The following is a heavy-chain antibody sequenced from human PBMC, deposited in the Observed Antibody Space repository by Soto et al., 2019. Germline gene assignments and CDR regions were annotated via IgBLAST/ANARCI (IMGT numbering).Heavy chain of an antibody. V-gene: IGHV4-30-4*01. D-gene: IGHD6-25*01. CDR2: IYYSGST. J-gene: IGHJ6*02. CDR1: GGSISSGVYY. Sequence: PSETLSLTCTVSGGSISSGVYYWSWIRQPPGKGLEWVGYIYYSGSTYYNPSLKRRVTISVDTSKNLFSLKLSSVTAADTAVYYCASVAADDYYDGMDVWGQGTTVTVSS. CDR3: ASVAADDYYDGMDV.